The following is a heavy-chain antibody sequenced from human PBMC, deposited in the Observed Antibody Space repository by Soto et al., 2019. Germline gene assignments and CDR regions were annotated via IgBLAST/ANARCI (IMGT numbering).Heavy chain of an antibody. Sequence: QVQLVESGGGVVQPGRSLRLSCAASGFTFSNYAMHWVRQAPGKGLEWVAVDASKAYYAESVKGRFTISRDNSKDTLYLQMNSLRGEDTAVYYCARTGSYGDYWGQGTLVTFSS. CDR2: DASKA. D-gene: IGHD1-26*01. CDR1: GFTFSNYA. CDR3: ARTGSYGDY. V-gene: IGHV3-33*01. J-gene: IGHJ4*02.